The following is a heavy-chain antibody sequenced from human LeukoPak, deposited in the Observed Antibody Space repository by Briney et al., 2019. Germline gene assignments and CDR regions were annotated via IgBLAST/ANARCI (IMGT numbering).Heavy chain of an antibody. J-gene: IGHJ4*02. CDR1: GGSISSYY. CDR3: AAIAAGRFDY. D-gene: IGHD6-13*01. CDR2: IYFSGSS. Sequence: SSETLSLTCTVSGGSISSYYWSWIRQPPGKGLEWIGFIYFSGSSNYNPSLKSRVTFSVDTSKNQFSLKLSSVTAADTAVYYCAAIAAGRFDYWGQGALVTVSS. V-gene: IGHV4-59*01.